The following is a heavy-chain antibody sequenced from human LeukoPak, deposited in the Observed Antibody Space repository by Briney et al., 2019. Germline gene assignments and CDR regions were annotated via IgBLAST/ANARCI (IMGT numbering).Heavy chain of an antibody. Sequence: GGSLRLSCAASGFTFSSYAMSWVRQAPGKGLEWVSAISGSGGSTYYADSVKGRFTISRDNSKNTLYLQMNSLRAEDTAVYYCAKDGRYCSSTSCYAGHGWFDPWGQGTLVTVSS. V-gene: IGHV3-23*01. CDR2: ISGSGGST. J-gene: IGHJ5*02. CDR1: GFTFSSYA. D-gene: IGHD2-2*01. CDR3: AKDGRYCSSTSCYAGHGWFDP.